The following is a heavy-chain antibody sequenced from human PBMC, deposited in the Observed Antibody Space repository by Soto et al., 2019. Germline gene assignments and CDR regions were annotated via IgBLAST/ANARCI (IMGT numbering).Heavy chain of an antibody. CDR1: GFTVSSNY. V-gene: IGHV3-53*04. CDR3: ARDGGSGWYIVGMDV. Sequence: EVQLVESGGGLVQPGGSLRLSCAASGFTVSSNYMSWVRQAPGKGLECVSAIYSGGSTYYADSVKGRFTISRHNSKNTLYLQMNSLRAEDTAVYYCARDGGSGWYIVGMDVWGQGNTFTVSS. D-gene: IGHD6-19*01. CDR2: IYSGGST. J-gene: IGHJ6*02.